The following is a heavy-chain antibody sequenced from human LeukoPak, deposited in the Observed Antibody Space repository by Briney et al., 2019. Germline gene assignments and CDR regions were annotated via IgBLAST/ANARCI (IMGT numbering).Heavy chain of an antibody. CDR1: GGSISSFY. Sequence: SETLSLTCTVSGGSISSFYWSWIRQPPGKGLEWIGYIYYSGNTNYNPSLKSRVTISVDTSKSQFSLKLTSVTAADTAVYYCAKYNSWSGYYGYWGQGTLVTVSS. CDR2: IYYSGNT. CDR3: AKYNSWSGYYGY. D-gene: IGHD3-3*01. V-gene: IGHV4-59*01. J-gene: IGHJ4*02.